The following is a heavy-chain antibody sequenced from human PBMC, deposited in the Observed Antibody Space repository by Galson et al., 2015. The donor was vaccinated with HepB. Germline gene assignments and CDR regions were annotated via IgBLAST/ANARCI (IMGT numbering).Heavy chain of an antibody. D-gene: IGHD4-23*01. CDR2: ISYDGSNK. CDR1: GFTFSSYA. Sequence: SLRLSCAASGFTFSSYAMHWVRQAPGKGLEWVAIISYDGSNKYYTDSLKGRFTISRDNSKNTLYLQMNSLRADDTAVYYCAKDSGNYGFNWLDPRGQGTQVTVSS. CDR3: AKDSGNYGFNWLDP. J-gene: IGHJ5*02. V-gene: IGHV3-30-3*01.